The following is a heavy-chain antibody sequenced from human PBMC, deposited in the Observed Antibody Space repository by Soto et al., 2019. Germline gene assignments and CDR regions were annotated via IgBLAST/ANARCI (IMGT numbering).Heavy chain of an antibody. CDR2: ISHDGNKE. CDR3: AKGAPSLSILWVFVQ. V-gene: IGHV3-30*18. CDR1: GFTFSNYG. Sequence: GGSLRLSCAASGFTFSNYGIHWVRQAPGKGLEWVAVISHDGNKEYYADSVKGRFIVSRDNSKKPVYLQMNSLRAEDTAMYYCAKGAPSLSILWVFVQWGPRMLVSVSA. J-gene: IGHJ4*02. D-gene: IGHD2-21*01.